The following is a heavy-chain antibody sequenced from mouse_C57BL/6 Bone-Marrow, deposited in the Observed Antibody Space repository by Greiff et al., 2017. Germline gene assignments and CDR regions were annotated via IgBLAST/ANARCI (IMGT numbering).Heavy chain of an antibody. CDR1: GFNFKNYD. D-gene: IGHD1-1*01. CDR2: IDPANGNT. J-gene: IGHJ4*01. V-gene: IGHV14-3*01. Sequence: EVQLQQSVAELVRPGASVKLSCTASGFNFKNYDMHWVKQTPEQGLEWIGRIDPANGNTEYAQKFQGKATITADKSSNTAYLQLRSLTSEDTAVYYCTRSPPSYHGPYAKDCRGQGTSVTVSS. CDR3: TRSPPSYHGPYAKDC.